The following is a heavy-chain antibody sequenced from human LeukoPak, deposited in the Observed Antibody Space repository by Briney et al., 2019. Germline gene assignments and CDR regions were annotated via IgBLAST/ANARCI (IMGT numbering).Heavy chain of an antibody. Sequence: SVKVSCKASGGSFSNFAISWVRQAPGQGFEWLGGIFGTVTYAPNFQGRVSFTTDESTSTAYMELSGLTSEDTAVYYCARSQEVVAAHDAFDIWGQGTMVTVSS. CDR2: IFGTV. J-gene: IGHJ3*02. CDR1: GGSFSNFA. D-gene: IGHD2-15*01. V-gene: IGHV1-69*05. CDR3: ARSQEVVAAHDAFDI.